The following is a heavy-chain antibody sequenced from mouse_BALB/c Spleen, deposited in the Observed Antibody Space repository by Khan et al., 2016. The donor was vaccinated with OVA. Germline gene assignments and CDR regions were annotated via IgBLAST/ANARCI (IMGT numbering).Heavy chain of an antibody. Sequence: DVKLQESGPGLVKPSQSLSLTCTVTGYSITSDYAWSWIRQFPGNKLEWMGYISYSGSTTYNPSLKSRISITRDTSKNQFFLQLNSVTTEDTATYYCARWFTYWGQGTLVTVSA. J-gene: IGHJ3*01. CDR2: ISYSGST. CDR1: GYSITSDYA. V-gene: IGHV3-2*02. CDR3: ARWFTY.